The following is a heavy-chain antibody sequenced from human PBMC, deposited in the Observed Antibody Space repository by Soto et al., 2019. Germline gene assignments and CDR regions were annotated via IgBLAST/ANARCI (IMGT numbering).Heavy chain of an antibody. Sequence: KPSETLSLTCTVSGGSISSYYWSWIRQPPGKGLEWIGYIYYSGSTNYNPSLKSRVTVSVDTSKNQFSLKLSSVTAADTAVYYCAREGGIVDNYYYGMDVWGQGTTVTVS. V-gene: IGHV4-59*01. D-gene: IGHD1-26*01. CDR1: GGSISSYY. J-gene: IGHJ6*02. CDR2: IYYSGST. CDR3: AREGGIVDNYYYGMDV.